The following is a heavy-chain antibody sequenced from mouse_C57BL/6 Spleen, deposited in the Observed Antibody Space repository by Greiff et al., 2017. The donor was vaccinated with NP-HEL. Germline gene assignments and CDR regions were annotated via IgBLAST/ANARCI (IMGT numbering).Heavy chain of an antibody. Sequence: VKLHQSGPELVKPGASVKISCKASGYAFSSSWMNWVKQRPGKGLEWIGRIYPGDGDTNYNGKFKGKATLTADKSSSTAYMQLSSLTSEDSAVYFCARSGDYDYWGQGTTLTVSS. CDR1: GYAFSSSW. V-gene: IGHV1-82*01. J-gene: IGHJ2*01. CDR2: IYPGDGDT. D-gene: IGHD2-4*01. CDR3: ARSGDYDY.